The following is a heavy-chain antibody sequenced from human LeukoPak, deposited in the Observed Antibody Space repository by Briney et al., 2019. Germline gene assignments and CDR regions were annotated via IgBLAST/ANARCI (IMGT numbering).Heavy chain of an antibody. V-gene: IGHV4-4*07. CDR3: TRYIAAVGKVN. Sequence: SETLSLTCTVSGGSISSYYWNWIRQPAGKGLEWIGRIFTSGSTNYNPSLKSRVTMSVDTSKNQFSLKLSSVTAADTAVYYCTRYIAAVGKVNWGQGTLVTVSS. CDR2: IFTSGST. CDR1: GGSISSYY. D-gene: IGHD6-13*01. J-gene: IGHJ4*02.